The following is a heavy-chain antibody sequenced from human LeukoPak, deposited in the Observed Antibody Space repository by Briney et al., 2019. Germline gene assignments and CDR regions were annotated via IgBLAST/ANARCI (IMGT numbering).Heavy chain of an antibody. Sequence: GASVKVSCKASGGTFSSYAISWVRQAPGQGLEWMGGIIPIFGTANYAQKFQGRVTITTDESTSTAYMELSSLRSEDTAVYYCARSGSIAARIHAFDIWGQGTMVTVSS. V-gene: IGHV1-69*05. J-gene: IGHJ3*02. CDR3: ARSGSIAARIHAFDI. CDR1: GGTFSSYA. CDR2: IIPIFGTA. D-gene: IGHD6-6*01.